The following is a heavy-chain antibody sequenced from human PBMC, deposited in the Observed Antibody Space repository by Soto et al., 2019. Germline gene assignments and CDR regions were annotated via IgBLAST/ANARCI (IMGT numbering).Heavy chain of an antibody. V-gene: IGHV3-11*01. Sequence: GGSLRLSCAASGFTFSDYYMSWIRQAPGKGLEWVSYISSSGSTIYYADSVKGRFTISRDNAKNSLYLQMNSLRAVDSAVYYCARDHSPNWFGASGERTLVTVCS. CDR2: ISSSGSTI. CDR1: GFTFSDYY. D-gene: IGHD2-21*01. CDR3: ARDHSPNWFGA. J-gene: IGHJ5*02.